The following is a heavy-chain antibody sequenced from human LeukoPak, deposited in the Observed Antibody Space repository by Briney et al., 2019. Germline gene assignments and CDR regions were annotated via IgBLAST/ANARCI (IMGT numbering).Heavy chain of an antibody. D-gene: IGHD1-1*01. Sequence: GGSLRLSCAASGFTFSRYSMNWVRQAPGKGLEWVSSISIGNTYIYYADSVKGRFTISRDNAKNSLYLQMNSLRVEDTAVYYCARCTTGRTFGSLREIKRSREIDYWGQGTLVTVSS. J-gene: IGHJ4*02. V-gene: IGHV3-21*01. CDR3: ARCTTGRTFGSLREIKRSREIDY. CDR1: GFTFSRYS. CDR2: ISIGNTYI.